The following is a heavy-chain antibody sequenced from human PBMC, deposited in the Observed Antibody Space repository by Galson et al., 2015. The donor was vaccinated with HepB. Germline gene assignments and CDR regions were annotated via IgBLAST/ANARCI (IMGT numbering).Heavy chain of an antibody. D-gene: IGHD3-9*01. V-gene: IGHV5-51*01. CDR3: ARPRRDGILTGYFPHWYFDL. CDR1: GYSFTSYW. Sequence: QSGAEVKKPGESLKISCTGSGYSFTSYWIGWVRQMPGKGLEWMGIIYPGDSDTRYSPSFQGQVTISADKSISTAYLQWSSLKASDTAMYYCARPRRDGILTGYFPHWYFDLWGRGTLVTVSS. J-gene: IGHJ2*01. CDR2: IYPGDSDT.